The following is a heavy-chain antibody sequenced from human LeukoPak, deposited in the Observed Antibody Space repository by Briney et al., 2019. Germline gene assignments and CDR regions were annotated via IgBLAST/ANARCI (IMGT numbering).Heavy chain of an antibody. V-gene: IGHV3-7*01. CDR1: GFTFSSYW. J-gene: IGHJ4*02. D-gene: IGHD6-19*01. CDR2: IKQDGSEK. CDR3: ARVRGQWLTIFDY. Sequence: GGSLRLSCAASGFTFSSYWMSWVRQAPGKGLEWVANIKQDGSEKYYVDSVKGRFAISRDNAKNSLYLQLNSLRAEDTAVYYCARVRGQWLTIFDYWGQGTLVTVSS.